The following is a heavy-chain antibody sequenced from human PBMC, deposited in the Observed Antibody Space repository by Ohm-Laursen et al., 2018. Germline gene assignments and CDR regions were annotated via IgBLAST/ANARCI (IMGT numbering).Heavy chain of an antibody. CDR2: ISETGSHI. V-gene: IGHV3-21*01. J-gene: IGHJ6*02. Sequence: SLRLSCTASGSTLSSYDMNWVRQAPGKGLEWISYISETGSHIYDADSMRGRFTVARDNAKNLLYLQLNSLRVEDTAVYYCARDSSRRAREGGMDVWGQGTMVTVSS. CDR3: ARDSSRRAREGGMDV. D-gene: IGHD6-6*01. CDR1: GSTLSSYD.